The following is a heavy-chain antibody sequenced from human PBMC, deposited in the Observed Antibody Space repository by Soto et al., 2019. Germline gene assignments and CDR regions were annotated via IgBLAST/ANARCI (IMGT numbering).Heavy chain of an antibody. CDR2: IYYSGST. V-gene: IGHV4-39*07. J-gene: IGHJ5*02. CDR1: GGSISSSSYY. Sequence: SETLSLTCTVSGGSISSSSYYWGWILQPPGKGLEWIGSIYYSGSTYYNPSLKSRVTMSVDTSKNQFSLKLSSVTAADTAVYYCARERYSGSYSNWFDPWGQGTLVTVSS. CDR3: ARERYSGSYSNWFDP. D-gene: IGHD1-26*01.